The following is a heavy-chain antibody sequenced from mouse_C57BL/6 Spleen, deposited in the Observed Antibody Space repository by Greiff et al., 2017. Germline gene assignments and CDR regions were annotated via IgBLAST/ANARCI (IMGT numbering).Heavy chain of an antibody. J-gene: IGHJ2*01. D-gene: IGHD2-4*01. CDR2: IDPSDSYT. CDR1: GYTFTSYW. Sequence: VQLQQPGAELVKPGASVKLSCKASGYTFTSYWMQWVKQRPGQGLEWIGEIDPSDSYTNYNQKFKGKATLTVDTSSSTADMQLSSRTSEDSAVYYCARRGYDYDSNYWGQGTTLTVSS. CDR3: ARRGYDYDSNY. V-gene: IGHV1-50*01.